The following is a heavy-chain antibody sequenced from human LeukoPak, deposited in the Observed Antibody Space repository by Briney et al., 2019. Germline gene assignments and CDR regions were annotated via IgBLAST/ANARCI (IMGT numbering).Heavy chain of an antibody. CDR3: ARHQRGSWLIDY. CDR1: GGSISSYY. Sequence: SETLSLTCTVSGGSISSYYWSWIRQPPGKGLEWIGYIYYSGSTNCNPSLKSRVTISVDTSKNQFSLKLSSVTAADTAVYYCARHQRGSWLIDYWGQGTLVTVSS. V-gene: IGHV4-59*08. J-gene: IGHJ4*02. D-gene: IGHD1-26*01. CDR2: IYYSGST.